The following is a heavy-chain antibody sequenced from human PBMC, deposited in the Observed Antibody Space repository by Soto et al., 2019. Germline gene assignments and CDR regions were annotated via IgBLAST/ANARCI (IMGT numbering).Heavy chain of an antibody. CDR2: IKQSGSET. CDR1: GFTFSSYL. J-gene: IGHJ4*02. Sequence: EVQLVESGGGFVQPGGSLRLSCAASGFTFSSYLMTWVRQAPGKGLEWVANIKQSGSETYYVDSVKGRFTISRDDAKNSLYLQMNTLRAEDTAVYYCARGYNIDYWGQGTLVTVSS. CDR3: ARGYNIDY. V-gene: IGHV3-7*03. D-gene: IGHD5-18*01.